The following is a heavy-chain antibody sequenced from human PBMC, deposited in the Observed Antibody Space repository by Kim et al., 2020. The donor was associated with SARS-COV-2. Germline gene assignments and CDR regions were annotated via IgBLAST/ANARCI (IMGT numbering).Heavy chain of an antibody. V-gene: IGHV3-7*03. J-gene: IGHJ4*02. CDR2: IKQDGSEK. CDR1: GFTFSSYW. Sequence: GGSLRLSCAASGFTFSSYWMSWVRQAPGKGLEWVANIKQDGSEKYYVDSVKGRFTISRDNAKNSLYLQMNSLRAEDTAVYYCARAQWVSYYDFWSGYYYTAYFDYWGQGTLVTVSS. CDR3: ARAQWVSYYDFWSGYYYTAYFDY. D-gene: IGHD3-3*01.